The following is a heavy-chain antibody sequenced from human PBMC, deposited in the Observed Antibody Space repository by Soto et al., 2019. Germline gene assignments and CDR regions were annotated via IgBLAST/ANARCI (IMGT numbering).Heavy chain of an antibody. CDR3: ARVPGGYQLLPFDP. Sequence: GASVKVSCKASGGTFSSYAISWVRQAPGQGLEWMGGIIPIFGIANYAQKFQGRVTITADESTSTAYMELSSLRSEDTAVYYCARVPGGYQLLPFDPWGQGTLVTVSS. V-gene: IGHV1-69*13. D-gene: IGHD2-2*01. J-gene: IGHJ5*02. CDR1: GGTFSSYA. CDR2: IIPIFGIA.